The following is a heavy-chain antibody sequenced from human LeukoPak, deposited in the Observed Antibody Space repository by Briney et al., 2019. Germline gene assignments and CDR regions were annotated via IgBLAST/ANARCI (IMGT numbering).Heavy chain of an antibody. D-gene: IGHD2-15*01. V-gene: IGHV3-15*01. J-gene: IGHJ4*02. CDR3: TADMPASSRAADY. CDR1: GFTFSDAW. Sequence: GGSLRLSCAASGFTFSDAWMSWVRQAPGMGLEWVGRIKSKTDGWTTDDSAPGKGRFTISRDDSKNTLYLQINSLKTEDTAVYYCTADMPASSRAADYWGQGTLVTVSS. CDR2: IKSKTDGWTT.